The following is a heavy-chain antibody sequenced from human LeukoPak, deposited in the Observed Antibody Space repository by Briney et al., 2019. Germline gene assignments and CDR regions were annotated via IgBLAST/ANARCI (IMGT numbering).Heavy chain of an antibody. J-gene: IGHJ3*02. V-gene: IGHV3-30*18. Sequence: GGSLRLSCAASGFTFSSYGMHWVHQAPGKGLEWVAVISYDGSTEHYADSVKGRFTISRDYSKNTLYLQMNSLRAEDTAVYYCAKDVTKYYYDSSGYYGTFDIWGQGTMVTVSS. CDR2: ISYDGSTE. D-gene: IGHD3-22*01. CDR1: GFTFSSYG. CDR3: AKDVTKYYYDSSGYYGTFDI.